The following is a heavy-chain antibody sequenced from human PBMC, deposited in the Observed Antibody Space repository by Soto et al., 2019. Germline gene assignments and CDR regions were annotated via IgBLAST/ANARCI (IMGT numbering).Heavy chain of an antibody. D-gene: IGHD3-3*01. V-gene: IGHV3-74*01. CDR2: IDSYGSAT. CDR3: ARGWVEGLSRQPPTDY. CDR1: GFTFSRYW. Sequence: GGSLRLSCAASGFTFSRYWMHWVRQAPGKGLVWVSRIDSYGSATSQVDSVEGRFTISRDNAKNTLYLQMNSLRAEDTAVYYYARGWVEGLSRQPPTDYWGQGTLVTVSS. J-gene: IGHJ4*02.